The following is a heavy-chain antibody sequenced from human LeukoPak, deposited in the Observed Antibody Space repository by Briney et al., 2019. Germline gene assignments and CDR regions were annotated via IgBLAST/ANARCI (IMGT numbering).Heavy chain of an antibody. CDR1: GGSISSHY. CDR2: IYYSGST. V-gene: IGHV4-59*11. CDR3: ARSIAARRGYYYYYYMDV. Sequence: PSETLSLTCTVSGGSISSHYWSWIRQPPGKGLEWIGYIYYSGSTNYNPSLKSRVTISVDTSKNQFSLKLSSVTAADTAVCYCARSIAARRGYYYYYYMDVWGKGTTVTVSS. D-gene: IGHD6-6*01. J-gene: IGHJ6*03.